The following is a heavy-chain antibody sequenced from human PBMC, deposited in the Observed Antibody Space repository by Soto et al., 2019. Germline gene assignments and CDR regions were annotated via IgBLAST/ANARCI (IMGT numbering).Heavy chain of an antibody. Sequence: GGSLRLSCAASGFTFSSYAMSWVRQAPGKGLEWVSAISGSGGSTYYADSVKGRFTISRDNSKNTLYLQMNSLRAEDTAVYYCAKGDYYDSSGYYLFDYWGQGTLVTVSS. CDR1: GFTFSSYA. J-gene: IGHJ4*02. CDR2: ISGSGGST. CDR3: AKGDYYDSSGYYLFDY. D-gene: IGHD3-22*01. V-gene: IGHV3-23*01.